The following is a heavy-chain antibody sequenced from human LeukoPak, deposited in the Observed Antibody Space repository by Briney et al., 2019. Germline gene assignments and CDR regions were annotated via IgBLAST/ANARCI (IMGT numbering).Heavy chain of an antibody. V-gene: IGHV4-30-2*01. CDR3: ARELWFANAPGSWLDP. J-gene: IGHJ5*02. D-gene: IGHD3-10*01. Sequence: SETLSLTCVVSGDSISSGAYSWSWIRQPPGKGLEWIGYVFHTGSTFYNPSLKSRVTISVDNSKNQFSLRLTSVTAADTAVYYCARELWFANAPGSWLDPWGQGTLVTVSS. CDR1: GDSISSGAYS. CDR2: VFHTGST.